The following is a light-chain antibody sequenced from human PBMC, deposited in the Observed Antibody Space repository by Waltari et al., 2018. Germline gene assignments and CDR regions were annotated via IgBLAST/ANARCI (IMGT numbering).Light chain of an antibody. CDR2: WAS. V-gene: IGKV4-1*01. CDR1: QSLFYSSNNKNY. Sequence: DIVLTQSPDSLAVSLGERATIHCTSSQSLFYSSNNKNYLAWFQQKVGQPPKVLIYWASTRESGVPDRFSGSGSGTDFTLTISSLQAEDVAVYYCQQYYNSRRAFGQGTKVEIK. J-gene: IGKJ1*01. CDR3: QQYYNSRRA.